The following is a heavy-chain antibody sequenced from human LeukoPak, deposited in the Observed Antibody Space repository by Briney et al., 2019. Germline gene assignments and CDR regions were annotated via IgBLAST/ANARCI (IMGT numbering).Heavy chain of an antibody. V-gene: IGHV1-2*02. D-gene: IGHD6-6*01. J-gene: IGHJ6*03. CDR3: ARGQLVAPEYYYYYMDV. CDR1: GYTFTGYY. CDR2: INPNSGGT. Sequence: ASVKVSCKASGYTFTGYYMHWVRQAPGQGLEWMGWINPNSGGTNYAQKFQGRVTMTRDTSISTAYMELSSLRSEDTAVYYCARGQLVAPEYYYYYMDVWGKGTTVTVSS.